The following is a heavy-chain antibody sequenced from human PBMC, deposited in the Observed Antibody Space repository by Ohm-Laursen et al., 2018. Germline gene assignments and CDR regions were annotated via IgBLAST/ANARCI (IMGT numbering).Heavy chain of an antibody. Sequence: SLRLSCAASGFTFSNSAVSWVRQAPGKGLEWVANIKQDGSEKYFLDSVKGRFTFSRDNAKNSVSLQMNSLRAEDTAVYYCASRRVGAGVVDYWGQGTLVTVSS. V-gene: IGHV3-7*01. CDR3: ASRRVGAGVVDY. D-gene: IGHD1-26*01. CDR2: IKQDGSEK. J-gene: IGHJ4*02. CDR1: GFTFSNSA.